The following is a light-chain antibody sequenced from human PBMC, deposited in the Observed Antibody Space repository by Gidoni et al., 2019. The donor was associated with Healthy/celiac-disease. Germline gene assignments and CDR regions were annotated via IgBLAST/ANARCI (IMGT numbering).Light chain of an antibody. CDR3: QQSYSTPVT. Sequence: IQIPQFPSSLSASVGDRVTIKCRASQSISIYLNWYQQKPGKAPKLLIYAASSLQSGVPSRFSGSGSGTDFTLTISSLQPEDFATYYCQQSYSTPVTFGQGTKVEIK. J-gene: IGKJ1*01. V-gene: IGKV1-39*01. CDR1: QSISIY. CDR2: AAS.